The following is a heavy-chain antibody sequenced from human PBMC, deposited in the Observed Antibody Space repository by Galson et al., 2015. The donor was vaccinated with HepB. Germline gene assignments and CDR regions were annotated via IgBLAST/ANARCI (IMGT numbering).Heavy chain of an antibody. V-gene: IGHV3-33*08. D-gene: IGHD2-2*01. CDR1: GFKFRDHG. CDR2: IWYDGSNK. Sequence: SLRLSCAASGFKFRDHGMHWVRQAPGKGLEWVAVIWYDGSNKYYADSVKGRFTISRDNSKNTLYLQMNSLRAEDTAVYYCARDQSWGYCSTTSCSADYWGQGTLVTVSS. CDR3: ARDQSWGYCSTTSCSADY. J-gene: IGHJ4*02.